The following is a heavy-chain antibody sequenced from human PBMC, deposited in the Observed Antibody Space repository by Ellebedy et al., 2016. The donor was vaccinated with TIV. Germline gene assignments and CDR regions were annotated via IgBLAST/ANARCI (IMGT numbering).Heavy chain of an antibody. CDR3: ARDTSPPYDGDWFDP. Sequence: GGSLRLXXAASGFTFSSYSMNWVRQAPGKGLEWVSSISSSSSYIYYADSVKGRFTISRDNAKNSLYLQMNSLRAEDTAVYYCARDTSPPYDGDWFDPWGQGTLVTVSS. D-gene: IGHD5-12*01. CDR2: ISSSSSYI. J-gene: IGHJ5*02. V-gene: IGHV3-21*01. CDR1: GFTFSSYS.